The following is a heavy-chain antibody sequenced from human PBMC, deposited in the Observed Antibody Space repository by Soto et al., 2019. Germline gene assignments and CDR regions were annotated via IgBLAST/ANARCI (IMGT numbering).Heavy chain of an antibody. V-gene: IGHV3-33*01. Sequence: QVQLVESGGGVVQPGRSLRLSCAASGFTFSSYGMHWVRQAPGKGLEWVAVIWYDGSNKYYADSVKGRFTISRDNSKNTLYLLMNSLRAEDTAVYYCARDRIAVDGTPGYWGQGTLVTVSS. CDR2: IWYDGSNK. CDR1: GFTFSSYG. J-gene: IGHJ4*02. CDR3: ARDRIAVDGTPGY. D-gene: IGHD6-19*01.